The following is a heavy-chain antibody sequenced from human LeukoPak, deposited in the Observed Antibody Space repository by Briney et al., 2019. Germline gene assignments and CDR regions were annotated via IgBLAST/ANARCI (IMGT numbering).Heavy chain of an antibody. Sequence: GGSLRLSCAASGFTFSSYGMHWVRQAPGKGLEWVAVIWYDGSNKYYADSVKGRFTISRDNSKNTLYLQMNSLRAEDTAVYYCARSEWDTIPPLDYWGQGTLVTVSS. CDR2: IWYDGSNK. J-gene: IGHJ4*02. CDR3: ARSEWDTIPPLDY. V-gene: IGHV3-33*01. CDR1: GFTFSSYG. D-gene: IGHD1-26*01.